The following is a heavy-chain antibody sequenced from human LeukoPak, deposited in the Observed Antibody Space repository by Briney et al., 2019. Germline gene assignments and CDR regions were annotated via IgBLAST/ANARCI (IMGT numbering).Heavy chain of an antibody. V-gene: IGHV4-34*01. CDR1: GGSFRGYY. D-gene: IGHD4-17*01. CDR3: ARDRSTTVTTYLDY. Sequence: PSETLSLTCAVYGGSFRGYYWSWIRQPPGKGLEWIGEINHSGSTNYNPSLKSRVTISVDTSKNQFSLKLSSVTAADTAVYYRARDRSTTVTTYLDYWGQGTLVTVSS. CDR2: INHSGST. J-gene: IGHJ4*02.